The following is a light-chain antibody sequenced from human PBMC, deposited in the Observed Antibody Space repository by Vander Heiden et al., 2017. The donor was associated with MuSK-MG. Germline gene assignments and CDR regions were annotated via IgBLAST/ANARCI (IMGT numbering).Light chain of an antibody. Sequence: QSALTQPRSVSGSPGQSVTISCTGSSSDIGGFHYVSWYQQHPGKAPKLLIYDVAARPSGVPHRFSGSKSGNTASLTISGLQADDEAQYFCYAHAGSDVLFGGGTKLTVL. V-gene: IGLV2-11*01. CDR1: SSDIGGFHY. CDR3: YAHAGSDVL. CDR2: DVA. J-gene: IGLJ2*01.